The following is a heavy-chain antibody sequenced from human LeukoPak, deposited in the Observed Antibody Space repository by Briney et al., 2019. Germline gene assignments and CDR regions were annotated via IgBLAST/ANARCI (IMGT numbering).Heavy chain of an antibody. J-gene: IGHJ3*02. D-gene: IGHD6-13*01. Sequence: PSRGSLRLSCAASGFTFDDYSMPWVRQAPGKGLECVAGIRWNSGSIGYADSVKGRFTISRDNAKNSLYLQMNSLRAEDTALYYCAKQAAAQAAFHIWGQETMLTVSS. CDR3: AKQAAAQAAFHI. CDR1: GFTFDDYS. CDR2: IRWNSGSI. V-gene: IGHV3-9*01.